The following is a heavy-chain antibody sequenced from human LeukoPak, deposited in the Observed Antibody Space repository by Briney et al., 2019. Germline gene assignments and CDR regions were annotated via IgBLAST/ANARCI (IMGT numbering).Heavy chain of an antibody. D-gene: IGHD6-13*01. V-gene: IGHV1-2*02. CDR3: TRMGLGSSWYLDY. Sequence: GASVKVSCKASGYTFTGYYMHWVRQAPGQGLEWMGWINPNSGGTNYAQKFQGRVTMTRDTSISTAYMELSRLRSDDTAVYYCTRMGLGSSWYLDYWGQGTLATVSS. CDR2: INPNSGGT. CDR1: GYTFTGYY. J-gene: IGHJ4*02.